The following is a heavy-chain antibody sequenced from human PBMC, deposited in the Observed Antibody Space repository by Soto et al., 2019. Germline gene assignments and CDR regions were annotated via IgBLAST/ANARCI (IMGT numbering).Heavy chain of an antibody. J-gene: IGHJ4*02. V-gene: IGHV3-33*01. CDR2: IWYDGSNK. CDR1: GFTFSSYG. Sequence: QVQLVESGGGVVQPGRSLRLSCAASGFTFSSYGMHWVRQAPGKGLEWVAVIWYDGSNKYYADSVKGRFTISRDNSKNTLYLQMNSLRAEDTAVYYCSRDIGGNWNREYYFDYLGQGTLVTVSS. CDR3: SRDIGGNWNREYYFDY. D-gene: IGHD1-1*01.